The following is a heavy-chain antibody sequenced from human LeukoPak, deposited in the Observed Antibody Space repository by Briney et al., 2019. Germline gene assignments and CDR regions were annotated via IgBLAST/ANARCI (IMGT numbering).Heavy chain of an antibody. D-gene: IGHD6-19*01. V-gene: IGHV3-7*01. CDR3: ARFPIAVAACFDY. Sequence: SCKASGYTFTGYYMHWVRQAPGKGLEWVANIKQDGSEKYYVDSVKGRFTISRDNAKNSLYLQMNSLRAEDTAVYYCARFPIAVAACFDYWGQGTLVTVSS. J-gene: IGHJ4*02. CDR2: IKQDGSEK. CDR1: GYTFTGYY.